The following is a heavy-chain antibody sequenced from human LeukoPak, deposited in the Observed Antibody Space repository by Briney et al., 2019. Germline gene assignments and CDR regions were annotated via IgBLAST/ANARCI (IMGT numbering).Heavy chain of an antibody. CDR3: ASGYDSSGYYPQYYFDY. Sequence: ASVKVSCKASGYTFTSYGISWVRQAPGQGLEWMGWISTYNGNTNYAQKLQGRVTMTTDTSTSTAYMELRSLRSDDTAVYYCASGYDSSGYYPQYYFDYWGQGTLVTVSS. J-gene: IGHJ4*02. CDR2: ISTYNGNT. D-gene: IGHD3-22*01. CDR1: GYTFTSYG. V-gene: IGHV1-18*01.